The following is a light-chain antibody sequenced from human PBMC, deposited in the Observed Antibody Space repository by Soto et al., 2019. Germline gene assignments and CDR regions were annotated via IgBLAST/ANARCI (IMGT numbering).Light chain of an antibody. CDR3: QVWDTTSDHFF. CDR1: NIGSYN. CDR2: DDR. J-gene: IGLJ1*01. V-gene: IGLV3-21*02. Sequence: SYARSQPPSVSVAPGQTARITCGGNNIGSYNVHWYQQKPGLAPVLVVYDDRDRPSGIPERFSGSNSGNTAALTISRVEAGDEADYYCQVWDTTSDHFFFGTGTKVTVL.